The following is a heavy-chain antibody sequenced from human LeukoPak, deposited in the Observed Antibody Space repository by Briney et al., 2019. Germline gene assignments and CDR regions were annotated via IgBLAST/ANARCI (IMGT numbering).Heavy chain of an antibody. CDR2: ITSGGGTT. Sequence: GESLRLSCTTSGFTFTAYSMNWVRQAPGKGLEWVSFITSGGGTTYYADSVKGRFTISRDNAKQSLYLQMNGLRVEDTAIYYCVTDGRGYSSSWYFDSWGQGTLVTVSS. D-gene: IGHD6-13*01. CDR1: GFTFTAYS. V-gene: IGHV3-48*01. CDR3: VTDGRGYSSSWYFDS. J-gene: IGHJ4*02.